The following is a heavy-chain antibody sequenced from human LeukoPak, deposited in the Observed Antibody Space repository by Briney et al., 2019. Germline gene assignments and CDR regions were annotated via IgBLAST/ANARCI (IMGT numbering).Heavy chain of an antibody. CDR2: IYYSGST. Sequence: SETLSLTCTVSGGSISRYYWSWIRQPPGKALEWIGYIYYSGSTNYNPSLKSRVTISVDTSKSQFSLKLSSVTAADTAVYYCARDKSGSGGYFDYWGQGTLVTVSS. CDR3: ARDKSGSGGYFDY. CDR1: GGSISRYY. J-gene: IGHJ4*02. V-gene: IGHV4-59*01. D-gene: IGHD3-10*01.